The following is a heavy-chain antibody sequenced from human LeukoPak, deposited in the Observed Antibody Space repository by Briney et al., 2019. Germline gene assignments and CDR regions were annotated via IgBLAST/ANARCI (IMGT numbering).Heavy chain of an antibody. CDR3: ARSVAATLFDY. CDR2: IYYSGST. J-gene: IGHJ4*02. V-gene: IGHV4-31*03. D-gene: IGHD2-15*01. Sequence: SETLSLTCTVSGGSISSGGYYWSWIRQHPGKGLEWIGYIYYSGSTYYNPSLKSRVTISVDTSKNQFSLKLSSVTAADTAVYYCARSVAATLFDYWGQGTLVTVSS. CDR1: GGSISSGGYY.